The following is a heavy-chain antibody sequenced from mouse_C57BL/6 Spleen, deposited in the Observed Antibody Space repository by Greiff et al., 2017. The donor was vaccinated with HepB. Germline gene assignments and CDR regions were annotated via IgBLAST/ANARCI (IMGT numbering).Heavy chain of an antibody. J-gene: IGHJ3*01. D-gene: IGHD2-13*01. CDR2: ISSGGSYT. CDR1: GFTFRSYG. Sequence: EVMLVESGGDLVKPGGSLKLSCAASGFTFRSYGMSWVRQTPDKRLEWVATISSGGSYTYYPDSVKGRFTISRDNAKNTLYLQMSSLKSEDTAMYYCARHVDSAWFAYWGEGTLVTVSA. V-gene: IGHV5-6*01. CDR3: ARHVDSAWFAY.